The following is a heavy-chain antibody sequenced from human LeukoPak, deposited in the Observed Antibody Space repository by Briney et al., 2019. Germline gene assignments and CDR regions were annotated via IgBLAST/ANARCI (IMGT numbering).Heavy chain of an antibody. Sequence: PGGSLRLSCEASGFTFSRYWMHWVRQAPGKGLVWVSRIKSDGKTNYADSVKGRFTISRDNAKNTVSLQMDSLRAEDTGVYYCVRDRSRTTVTRFDSWGQGTLVTVSS. CDR3: VRDRSRTTVTRFDS. D-gene: IGHD4-17*01. V-gene: IGHV3-74*01. CDR1: GFTFSRYW. J-gene: IGHJ4*02. CDR2: IKSDGKT.